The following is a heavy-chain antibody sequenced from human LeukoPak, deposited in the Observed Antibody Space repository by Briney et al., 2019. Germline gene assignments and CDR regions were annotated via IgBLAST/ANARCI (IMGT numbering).Heavy chain of an antibody. V-gene: IGHV4-39*01. D-gene: IGHD6-19*01. CDR1: GGSISSSSYY. CDR3: ARREASSCWADY. Sequence: SETLSLTCTVSGGSISSSSYYWGWIRQPPGKGLEWIGNIYYTGNTYYNPSLKSRVTISVDTSKNQFSLKLSSVTAADTAVYYCARREASSCWADYWGQGTLVTVSP. CDR2: IYYTGNT. J-gene: IGHJ4*02.